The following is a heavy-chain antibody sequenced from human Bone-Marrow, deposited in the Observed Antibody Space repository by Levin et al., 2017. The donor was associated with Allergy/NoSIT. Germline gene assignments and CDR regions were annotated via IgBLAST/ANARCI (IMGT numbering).Heavy chain of an antibody. V-gene: IGHV4-39*01. J-gene: IGHJ5*02. CDR2: IYYSGST. D-gene: IGHD2-15*01. Sequence: RASETLSLTCTVSGGSISSSSYYWGWIRQPPGKGLEWIGSIYYSGSTYYNPSLKSRVTISVDTSKNQFSLKLSSVTAADTAVYYCARLGYCSGGSCYWFDPWGQGTLVTVSS. CDR1: GGSISSSSYY. CDR3: ARLGYCSGGSCYWFDP.